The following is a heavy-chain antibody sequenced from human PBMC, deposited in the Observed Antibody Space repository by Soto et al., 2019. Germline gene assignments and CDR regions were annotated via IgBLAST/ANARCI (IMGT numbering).Heavy chain of an antibody. CDR3: ARKPVLRYFDWSYGMDV. J-gene: IGHJ6*02. CDR1: GGSFSGYY. V-gene: IGHV4-34*01. D-gene: IGHD3-9*01. Sequence: QVQLQQWGAGLLKPSETLSLTCAVYGGSFSGYYWSWIRQPPGKGLEWIGEINHSGSTNYNPSLKSRVTRSVDTSKNQFSLKLSSVTAADTAVYYCARKPVLRYFDWSYGMDVWGQGTTVTVSS. CDR2: INHSGST.